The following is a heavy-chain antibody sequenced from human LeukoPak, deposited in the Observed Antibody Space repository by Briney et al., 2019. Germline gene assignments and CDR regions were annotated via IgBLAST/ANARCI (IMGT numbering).Heavy chain of an antibody. CDR3: ARERSGANSYGYWEY. CDR1: GYTFTGYY. J-gene: IGHJ4*02. Sequence: ASVKVFCKASGYTFTGYYMHWVRQAPGQGLEWMGWINPNSGGTNYAQKFRGRVTMTRDTSISTAYMEVSSLRSDDTAVYYCARERSGANSYGYWEYWGQGTLVTVSS. D-gene: IGHD5-18*01. CDR2: INPNSGGT. V-gene: IGHV1-2*02.